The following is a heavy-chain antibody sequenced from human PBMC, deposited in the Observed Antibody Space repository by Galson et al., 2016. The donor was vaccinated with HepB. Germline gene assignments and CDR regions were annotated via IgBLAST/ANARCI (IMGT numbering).Heavy chain of an antibody. J-gene: IGHJ4*02. CDR2: IYYSGST. Sequence: SETLSLTCTVSGGSISRSSYYWGWIRQPPGKGLEWIGSIYYSGSTHYNPTLKSRVTISVETSKNQFSLKLSSVTAADTAVYYCARLWGYYDSRAYWPKSWGPGTLVTVSS. V-gene: IGHV4-39*01. CDR3: ARLWGYYDSRAYWPKS. CDR1: GGSISRSSYY. D-gene: IGHD3-22*01.